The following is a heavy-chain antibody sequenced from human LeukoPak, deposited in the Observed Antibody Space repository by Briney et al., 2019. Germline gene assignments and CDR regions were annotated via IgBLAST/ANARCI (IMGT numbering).Heavy chain of an antibody. Sequence: GGSLRLSCTASGFTFGGYAMSWVRQAPGKGLEWVGFIRSKGYGKKTEYAASVKGRFTNSRDDSNSIAYLQMNSLKTEDTDLYYCTRDDVDIVATVGVYYGMDVWGKGTTVTVSS. CDR3: TRDDVDIVATVGVYYGMDV. CDR1: GFTFGGYA. J-gene: IGHJ6*04. V-gene: IGHV3-49*04. D-gene: IGHD5-12*01. CDR2: IRSKGYGKKT.